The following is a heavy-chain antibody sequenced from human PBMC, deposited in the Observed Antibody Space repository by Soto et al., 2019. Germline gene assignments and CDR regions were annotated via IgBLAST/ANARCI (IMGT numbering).Heavy chain of an antibody. CDR1: GYTFTNFD. CDR3: ARDSGLSDY. CDR2: ISPYNGNT. J-gene: IGHJ4*02. V-gene: IGHV1-18*01. Sequence: QVQLGQSGAEMKKPGASVKVSCKASGYTFTNFDIIWVRQAPGQGLEWMGWISPYNGNTDYAQKFLGRFTMTTDTSTQTVYMELRSLRSDDTDVYYCARDSGLSDYWGQGTLVTVSS.